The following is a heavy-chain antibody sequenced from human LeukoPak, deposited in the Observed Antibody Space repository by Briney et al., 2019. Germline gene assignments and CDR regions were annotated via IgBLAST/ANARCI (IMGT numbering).Heavy chain of an antibody. J-gene: IGHJ4*02. D-gene: IGHD3-10*01. V-gene: IGHV3-23*01. CDR2: ISPSGDIT. CDR1: GFTFSSHG. CDR3: ARAPPRCGSGSFHFDF. Sequence: AGGSLRLSCAGSGFTFSSHGMDWVRQAPGKGLEWVSGISPSGDITYYADSVKGRFTISRDNAKNSLYLQMHSLRDEDTAVYYCARAPPRCGSGSFHFDFWGQGTLVTVSS.